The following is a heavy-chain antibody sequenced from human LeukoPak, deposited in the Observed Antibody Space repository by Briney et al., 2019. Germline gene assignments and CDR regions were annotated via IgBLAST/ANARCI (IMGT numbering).Heavy chain of an antibody. Sequence: GGSLRLSCAASGFTFSSYAIQWVRQAPGKGLEWVAVISYDGSNKYYADSVKGRFTISRVNSKNTLYLQMNSLRAEDTAVYYGARSIVGAATDYWGQGTLVTVSS. D-gene: IGHD1-26*01. CDR2: ISYDGSNK. CDR3: ARSIVGAATDY. J-gene: IGHJ4*02. CDR1: GFTFSSYA. V-gene: IGHV3-30-3*01.